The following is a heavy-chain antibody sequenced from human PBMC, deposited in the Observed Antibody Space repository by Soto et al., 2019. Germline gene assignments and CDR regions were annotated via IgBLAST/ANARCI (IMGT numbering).Heavy chain of an antibody. D-gene: IGHD2-15*01. Sequence: ASVKVSCKASGSGFISSGIQWVRQAHGQRLEWIGWIVVASGQTNYAQNFRGRVAITRDTSTATAYIELTGLTSEDTAVYFCSEDRTDLGVGWWVWGQGTTVTVSS. J-gene: IGHJ6*02. CDR3: SEDRTDLGVGWWV. V-gene: IGHV1-58*02. CDR2: IVVASGQT. CDR1: GSGFISSG.